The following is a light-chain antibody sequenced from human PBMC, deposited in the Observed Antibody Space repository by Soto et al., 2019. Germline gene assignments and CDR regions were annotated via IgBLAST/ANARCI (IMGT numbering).Light chain of an antibody. CDR2: DAS. Sequence: EIVLTQSPATLSLSPGERATLSCRASQSVSSYLAWYQQKPGQAPRLLIYDASNRATGIPARFSGSGSGTDFPLTIRSLEPQDFAVYYCQQRSNWPGYTFGQGNKLEIK. V-gene: IGKV3-11*01. CDR3: QQRSNWPGYT. J-gene: IGKJ2*01. CDR1: QSVSSY.